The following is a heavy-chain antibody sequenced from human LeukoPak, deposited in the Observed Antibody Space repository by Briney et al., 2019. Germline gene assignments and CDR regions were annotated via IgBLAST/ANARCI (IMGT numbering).Heavy chain of an antibody. V-gene: IGHV3-7*01. CDR1: GFTFSSYW. Sequence: GGSLRLSCAASGFTFSSYWMSWVRQAPGKGLEWVANIKQDGSEKYYVDSVKGRFTISRDNAKNSLYLQMNSLRAEDTAVYYCAREAATIWNDAFDIWGQGTMVTVSS. CDR2: IKQDGSEK. CDR3: AREAATIWNDAFDI. D-gene: IGHD5-24*01. J-gene: IGHJ3*02.